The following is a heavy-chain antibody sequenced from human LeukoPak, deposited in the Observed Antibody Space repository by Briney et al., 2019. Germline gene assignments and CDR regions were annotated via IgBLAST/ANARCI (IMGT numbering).Heavy chain of an antibody. CDR1: GFTFGDCT. V-gene: IGHV3-73*01. D-gene: IGHD6-13*01. J-gene: IGHJ4*02. CDR3: TRQWLTAGASAAAGSHDS. CDR2: IRSKTNYYAT. Sequence: GGSLRLSCAASGFTFGDCTIHWVRQASGKGLEWVGRIRSKTNYYATAYAASMKGRFTISRDDSKNTAYLQMDSLKTEDTAVYFCTRQWLTAGASAAAGSHDSWGKGSLVTVSS.